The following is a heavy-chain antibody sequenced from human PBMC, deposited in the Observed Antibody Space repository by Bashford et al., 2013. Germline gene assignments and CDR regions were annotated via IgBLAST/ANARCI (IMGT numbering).Heavy chain of an antibody. CDR2: ISAYNGNT. Sequence: ASVKVSCKASGYTFTSYGISWVRQAPGQGLEWMGWISAYNGNTNYAQKLQGRVTMTTDTSTSTAYMELRSLRSDDTAVYYCARDDCSGGSCYWGAFDIWGPRDNGHRLL. CDR3: ARDDCSGGSCYWGAFDI. J-gene: IGHJ3*02. V-gene: IGHV1-18*04. D-gene: IGHD2-15*01. CDR1: GYTFTSYG.